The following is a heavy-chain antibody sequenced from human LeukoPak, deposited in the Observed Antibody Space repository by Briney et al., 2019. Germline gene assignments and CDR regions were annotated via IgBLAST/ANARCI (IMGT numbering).Heavy chain of an antibody. CDR3: AIQNRLTGYYGY. D-gene: IGHD3-9*01. V-gene: IGHV3-23*01. J-gene: IGHJ4*02. Sequence: PGGSLRLSCAASGFTFSSYAMSWVRQAPGKGLEWVSAISGSGGSTYYADSVKGRFTISRDNSKNTLYLQMNSLRAEDTAVYYCAIQNRLTGYYGYWGQGTLVTVSS. CDR1: GFTFSSYA. CDR2: ISGSGGST.